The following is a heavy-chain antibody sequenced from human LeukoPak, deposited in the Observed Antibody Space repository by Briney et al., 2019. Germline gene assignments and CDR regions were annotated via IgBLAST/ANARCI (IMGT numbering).Heavy chain of an antibody. CDR1: GGTFSSYA. CDR2: IIPIFGTA. J-gene: IGHJ4*02. D-gene: IGHD2-2*01. V-gene: IGHV1-69*06. CDR3: ARDTFRNSAATRGLPDY. Sequence: SAKVSCKASGGTFSSYAISWVRQAPGQGLEWMGGIIPIFGTANYAQKFQGRVTITADKSTSTAYMELSSLRSEDTAVYYCARDTFRNSAATRGLPDYWGQGTLVTVSS.